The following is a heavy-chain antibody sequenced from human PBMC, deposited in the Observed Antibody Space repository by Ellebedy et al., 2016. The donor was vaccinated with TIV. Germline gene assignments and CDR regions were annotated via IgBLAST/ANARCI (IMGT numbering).Heavy chain of an antibody. CDR1: GFTFRNYW. J-gene: IGHJ4*02. CDR2: IYSSGGT. V-gene: IGHV3-66*02. CDR3: ARGPSTSAYLDS. Sequence: GESLKISCAASGFTFRNYWMNWVRQAPGRGLEWVSTIYSSGGTYYAGSVKGRFTLSRDTSKSTVYLQMDSLKTEDTAVYYCARGPSTSAYLDSWGQGALVIVSS.